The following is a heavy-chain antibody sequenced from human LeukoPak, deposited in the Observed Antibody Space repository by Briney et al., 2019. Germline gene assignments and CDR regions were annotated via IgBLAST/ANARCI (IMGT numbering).Heavy chain of an antibody. Sequence: ASVKVSCKASGYTFTSYGISWVRQAPGQGLEWMGWISAYNGNTNYAQKLQGRVTMTTDTPTSTAYMELRSLRSEDTAVYYCARAYSSGLIDYWGQGTLVTVSS. V-gene: IGHV1-18*01. CDR1: GYTFTSYG. CDR2: ISAYNGNT. D-gene: IGHD6-19*01. CDR3: ARAYSSGLIDY. J-gene: IGHJ4*02.